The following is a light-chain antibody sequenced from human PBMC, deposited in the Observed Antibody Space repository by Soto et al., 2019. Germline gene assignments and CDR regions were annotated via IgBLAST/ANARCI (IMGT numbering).Light chain of an antibody. CDR2: QDN. V-gene: IGLV3-1*01. Sequence: SYELTQPPSVAVSPGQTASITCSGDRLGHKYACWYHHKAGQSPVLVIFQDNKRPSSIPERFSGSNSGNTATLTISGTQGVDEADYFCQAWDNNTVVFGGGTKLTVL. CDR3: QAWDNNTVV. CDR1: RLGHKY. J-gene: IGLJ2*01.